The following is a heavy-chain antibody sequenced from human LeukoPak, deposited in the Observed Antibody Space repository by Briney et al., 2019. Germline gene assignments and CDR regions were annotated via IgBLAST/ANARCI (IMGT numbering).Heavy chain of an antibody. CDR2: ISSSSNYI. D-gene: IGHD3-22*01. CDR1: GFTFSSYS. CDR3: AKGGTIYYASSGPLG. J-gene: IGHJ4*02. Sequence: SGGSLRLSCAASGFTFSSYSMNWVRQAPGKGLEWVSSISSSSNYIYYADSVKGRFTISRDNSKNTLYLQMNSLRAGDTAVYYCAKGGTIYYASSGPLGWGQGTLVTVSS. V-gene: IGHV3-21*04.